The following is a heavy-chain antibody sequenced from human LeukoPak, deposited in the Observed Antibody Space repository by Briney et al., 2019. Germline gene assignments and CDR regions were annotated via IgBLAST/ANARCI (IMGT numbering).Heavy chain of an antibody. V-gene: IGHV3-23*01. CDR1: GFTFSSYA. J-gene: IGHJ4*02. CDR2: ISGGGGST. D-gene: IGHD2-2*01. CDR3: AKDAPVNIVVVPAANS. Sequence: PGGSLRLSCAASGFTFSSYAMSWVRQAPGKGLEWVSAISGGGGSTYYADSVKGRFTISRDNSKNTLYLQMNSLRAEDPAVYYCAKDAPVNIVVVPAANSWGQGTLVTVSS.